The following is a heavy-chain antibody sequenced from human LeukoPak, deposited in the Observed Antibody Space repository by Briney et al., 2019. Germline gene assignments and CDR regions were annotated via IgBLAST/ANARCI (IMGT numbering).Heavy chain of an antibody. V-gene: IGHV3-74*01. Sequence: GGSLRLSWAASGFTFSSYWMHWVRQAPGKGLVWVSRINSDGSGTGYADSVKGRFTISRDNANNTLYLQMNSLRAEDTAVYYCARIPYSSGTIDYWGQGTLVTVSS. CDR3: ARIPYSSGTIDY. CDR2: INSDGSGT. J-gene: IGHJ4*02. D-gene: IGHD6-19*01. CDR1: GFTFSSYW.